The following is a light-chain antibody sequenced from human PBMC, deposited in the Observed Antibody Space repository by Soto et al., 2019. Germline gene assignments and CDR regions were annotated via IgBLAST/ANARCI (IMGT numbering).Light chain of an antibody. V-gene: IGKV3-11*01. J-gene: IGKJ4*01. CDR1: ESVSSH. CDR2: DSS. CDR3: HQRGSWPLT. Sequence: EIVMTQSPATLSVTPGQRATLSCRASESVSSHLAWYQQKPGQAPRLLIYDSSTRATGIPARFSGSGSGTDFTLTISSLEPEDSAVYYCHQRGSWPLTFGGGTKVDIK.